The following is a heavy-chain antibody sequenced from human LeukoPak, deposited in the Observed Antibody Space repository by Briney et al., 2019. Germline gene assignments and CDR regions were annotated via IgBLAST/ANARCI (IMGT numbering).Heavy chain of an antibody. V-gene: IGHV3-23*01. J-gene: IGHJ4*02. CDR2: INGSGGST. Sequence: PGGSLRLSCAASGFSFDEYGMSWVRQAPGKGLEWVSAINGSGGSTYYADSVKGRFTISRDNSKNTLYLQMNSLRAEDTAVYYCAKWGCTGGSCYPFAYWGQGTLVTVSS. D-gene: IGHD2-15*01. CDR1: GFSFDEYG. CDR3: AKWGCTGGSCYPFAY.